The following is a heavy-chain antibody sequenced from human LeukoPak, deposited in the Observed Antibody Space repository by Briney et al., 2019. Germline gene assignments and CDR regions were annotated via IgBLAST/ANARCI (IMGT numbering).Heavy chain of an antibody. CDR1: GFTFSSYA. J-gene: IGHJ4*02. V-gene: IGHV3-30-3*01. Sequence: PGGSLRLSCAASGFTFSSYAMHWVRQAPGKGLEWVAVISYDGSNKYYADSVKGRFTISRDNSKNTLYLQMNSLRAEDTAVYYCARGRDVAAIGGYYFDYWGQGTLVTVSS. CDR3: ARGRDVAAIGGYYFDY. CDR2: ISYDGSNK. D-gene: IGHD2-15*01.